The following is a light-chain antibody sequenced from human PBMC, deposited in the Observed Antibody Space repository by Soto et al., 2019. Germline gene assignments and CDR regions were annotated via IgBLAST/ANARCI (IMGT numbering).Light chain of an antibody. J-gene: IGKJ3*01. CDR2: AAS. V-gene: IGKV1-27*01. CDR1: QDISNY. CDR3: QKYNSAPRT. Sequence: DIQMTQSPSSLSASIGDRVTITCRASQDISNYFAWYQQRPGQIPELLIYAASTLQSGVPSRFSGSGSGTDFTLTISSLQPEDVATYYCQKYNSAPRTFGPGTKVDLK.